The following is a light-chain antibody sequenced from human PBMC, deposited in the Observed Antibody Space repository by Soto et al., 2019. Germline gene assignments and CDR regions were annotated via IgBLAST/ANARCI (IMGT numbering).Light chain of an antibody. CDR3: CAYAGSYNVV. V-gene: IGLV2-11*01. J-gene: IGLJ2*01. Sequence: QSALTQPRSVSGSPGPSVTISCTGTSSDVGGYNYVSWYQQHPGKAPKPMIFDVSKRPSGVPDRFSGSKSGNTASLTIAVLQAEDEADYYFCAYAGSYNVVFGGGTTLTVL. CDR2: DVS. CDR1: SSDVGGYNY.